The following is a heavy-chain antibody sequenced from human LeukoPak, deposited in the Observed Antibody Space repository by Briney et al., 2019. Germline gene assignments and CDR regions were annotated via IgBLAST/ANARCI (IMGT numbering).Heavy chain of an antibody. Sequence: GGSLRLSCAASGFTFSSYGMHWVRQAPGKGPEWVAVIWYDGSNKYYADSVKGRFTISRDNSKNTLYLQMNSLRAEDTAVYYCARYYDFWSGYNPLYYYYGMDVWGQGTTVTVSS. J-gene: IGHJ6*02. CDR2: IWYDGSNK. D-gene: IGHD3-3*01. V-gene: IGHV3-33*01. CDR3: ARYYDFWSGYNPLYYYYGMDV. CDR1: GFTFSSYG.